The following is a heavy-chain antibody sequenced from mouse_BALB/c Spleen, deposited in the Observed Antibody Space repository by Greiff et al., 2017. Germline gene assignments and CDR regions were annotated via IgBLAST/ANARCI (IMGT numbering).Heavy chain of an antibody. CDR2: ILPGSGST. CDR3: AGNRYDAAWFAY. V-gene: IGHV1-9*01. D-gene: IGHD2-14*01. CDR1: GYTFSSYW. Sequence: QVQLQQSGAELMKPGASVKISCKATGYTFSSYWIEWVKQRPGHGLEWIGEILPGSGSTNYNEKFKGKATFTADTSSNTAYMQLSSLTSEDSAVYYCAGNRYDAAWFAYWGQGTLVTVSA. J-gene: IGHJ3*01.